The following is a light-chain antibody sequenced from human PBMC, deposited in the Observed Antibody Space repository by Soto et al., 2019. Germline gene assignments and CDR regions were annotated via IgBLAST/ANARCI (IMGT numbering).Light chain of an antibody. J-gene: IGLJ1*01. Sequence: QSVLTQPPSVSGSPGQSVTISCTGTSSDVGSYNRVSWYQQPPGPAPKLMIYEVSNRPSGVPDRFSGSKSGNTASLTISGLQPEDEADYYCNSYTSSNPYVFGTGTKVTVL. CDR3: NSYTSSNPYV. V-gene: IGLV2-18*02. CDR1: SSDVGSYNR. CDR2: EVS.